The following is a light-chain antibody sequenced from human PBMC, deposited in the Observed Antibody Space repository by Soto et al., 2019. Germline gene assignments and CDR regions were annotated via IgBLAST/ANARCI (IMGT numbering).Light chain of an antibody. J-gene: IGKJ3*01. CDR2: GSS. Sequence: EIVMTQSPGPLSLSPGERATLSCWSSQSISSNYLAWYQQKPGQPPRLLISGSSIRATGIPKRFSGSASGTNFTLTISSLEPEDVAVFYCQQYGSSPFTLGPGTKVDIK. V-gene: IGKV3-20*01. CDR3: QQYGSSPFT. CDR1: QSISSNY.